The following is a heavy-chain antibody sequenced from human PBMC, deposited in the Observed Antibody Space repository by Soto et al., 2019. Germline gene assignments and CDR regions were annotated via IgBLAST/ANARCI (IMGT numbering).Heavy chain of an antibody. CDR2: ISGSGGST. D-gene: IGHD1-26*01. CDR1: GLTFSSYA. Sequence: GGALRLSSAASGLTFSSYAMSCVRQAPRKGLEWLSAISGSGGSTYYADSVKGRFTISRDNSKNTLYLQMNSLRAEDTAVYYCAKRWELLPPNLNDYWGQGTLVTVSS. CDR3: AKRWELLPPNLNDY. J-gene: IGHJ4*02. V-gene: IGHV3-23*01.